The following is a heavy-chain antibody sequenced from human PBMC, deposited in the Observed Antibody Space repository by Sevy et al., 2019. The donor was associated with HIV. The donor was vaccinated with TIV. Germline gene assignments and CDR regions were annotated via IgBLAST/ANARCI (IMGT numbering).Heavy chain of an antibody. CDR3: ARSPPVVVVPGAPSWFDP. Sequence: SETLSLTCAVHYGSFSGYYWNWIRQVLGKGLEWIGEINESGITYYNPSLKSRVTISVDTSKKQFSLKLNSVTAVDSAVYFCARSPPVVVVPGAPSWFDPWGQGTLVTVSS. J-gene: IGHJ5*02. D-gene: IGHD2-2*01. CDR2: INESGIT. V-gene: IGHV4-34*01. CDR1: YGSFSGYY.